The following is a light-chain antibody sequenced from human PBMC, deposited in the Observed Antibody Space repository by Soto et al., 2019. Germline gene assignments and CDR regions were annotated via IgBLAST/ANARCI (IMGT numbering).Light chain of an antibody. V-gene: IGKV1-5*03. J-gene: IGKJ5*01. CDR1: QTISSW. CDR2: KAS. CDR3: QQANSLPLIT. Sequence: DVRMSQYLSTLPGNVGDRGTLCCPASQTISSWLAWYQQKPGKAPKLLIYKASTLKSGVPSRFSGSGSGTEFTLTISSLQPDDFATYYCQQANSLPLITFGQGTRVAIK.